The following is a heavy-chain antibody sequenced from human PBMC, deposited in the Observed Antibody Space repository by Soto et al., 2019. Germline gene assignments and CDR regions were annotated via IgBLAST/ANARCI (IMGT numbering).Heavy chain of an antibody. CDR2: IIPILGIA. CDR1: GGTFSSFH. Sequence: QVQLVQSGAEVRKPGSSVKVSCKASGGTFSSFHITWGRQAPGQGLEWMGRIIPILGIANYAQRFQGRVTITADKSTNTAYMALNSLRSDDTAMYYCARGPNSRGDDWGQGTLISVSS. D-gene: IGHD7-27*01. V-gene: IGHV1-69*02. J-gene: IGHJ4*02. CDR3: ARGPNSRGDD.